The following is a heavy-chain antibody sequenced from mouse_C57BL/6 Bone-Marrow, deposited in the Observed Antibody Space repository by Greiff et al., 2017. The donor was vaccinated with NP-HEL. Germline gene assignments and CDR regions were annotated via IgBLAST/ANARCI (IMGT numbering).Heavy chain of an antibody. D-gene: IGHD3-2*02. Sequence: VQLQQPGTELVKPGASVKLSCKASGYTFTNYWMYWVKQRPGQGLEWIGNINPSNGGTNYNEKFKNKATLTVDKSSSTAYMQLISLTSEASEVYYCARDSGYAFDYWGQGTTLTVSS. CDR3: ARDSGYAFDY. CDR2: INPSNGGT. CDR1: GYTFTNYW. V-gene: IGHV1-53*01. J-gene: IGHJ2*01.